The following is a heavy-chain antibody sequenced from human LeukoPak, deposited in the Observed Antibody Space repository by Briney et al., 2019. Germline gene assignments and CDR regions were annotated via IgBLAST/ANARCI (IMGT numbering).Heavy chain of an antibody. Sequence: PGGSLRLSCAASGFTFSSYSMHWVRQAPGKGLEYVSGINNNGGSTFYANSVEGRFIISRDSSKNTLYLQMGSLRPEDMAVYYCARDRDYGSGSSIWPDAFDIWGQGTMVTVSS. CDR2: INNNGGST. CDR1: GFTFSSYS. D-gene: IGHD3-10*01. CDR3: ARDRDYGSGSSIWPDAFDI. V-gene: IGHV3-64*01. J-gene: IGHJ3*02.